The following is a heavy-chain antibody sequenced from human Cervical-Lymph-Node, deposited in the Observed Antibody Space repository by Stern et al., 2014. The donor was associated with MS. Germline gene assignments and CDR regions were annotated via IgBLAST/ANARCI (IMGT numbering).Heavy chain of an antibody. J-gene: IGHJ4*02. CDR2: IDWNDKA. D-gene: IGHD3-3*01. V-gene: IGHV2-70*04. Sequence: QDTLRESGPALVKPTQTLTLTCTFSGFSLVTSGVRVSWIRQPTGKALEWLARIDWNDKAFYNTSLMTRLTISKDTSKNQVVLTMTNVDPVDTATYYCARMMGSGYRHYFDYWGQGTPVTVS. CDR1: GFSLVTSGVR. CDR3: ARMMGSGYRHYFDY.